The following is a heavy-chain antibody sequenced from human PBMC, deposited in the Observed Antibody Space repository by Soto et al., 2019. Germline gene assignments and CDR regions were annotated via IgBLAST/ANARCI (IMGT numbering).Heavy chain of an antibody. CDR1: GGSISSYY. Sequence: QVQLQESGPGLVKPSETLSLTCTVSGGSISSYYWSWIRQPPGKGLEWIGYIYYSGSTNYNPSLKGRVTISVDASKYQSSLKLCSVTAADTAVYYAARDLGCWFDPWGQGTLVTVSS. V-gene: IGHV4-59*01. CDR3: ARDLGCWFDP. J-gene: IGHJ5*02. CDR2: IYYSGST.